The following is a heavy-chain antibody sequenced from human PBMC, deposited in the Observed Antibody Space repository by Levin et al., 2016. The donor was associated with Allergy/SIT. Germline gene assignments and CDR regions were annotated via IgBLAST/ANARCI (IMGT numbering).Heavy chain of an antibody. D-gene: IGHD3-10*01. Sequence: RQAPGKGLEWIGYIYSSGSTNYNPSLKSRVTISIDTSKNQFSLKLSSVTTADTAVYYCARNRFVLPYYFDYWGQGTLVTVSS. J-gene: IGHJ4*02. CDR3: ARNRFVLPYYFDY. CDR2: IYSSGST. V-gene: IGHV4-59*01.